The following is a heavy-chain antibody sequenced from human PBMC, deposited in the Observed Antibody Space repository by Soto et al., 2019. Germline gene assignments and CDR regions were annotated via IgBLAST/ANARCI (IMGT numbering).Heavy chain of an antibody. V-gene: IGHV3-23*01. CDR1: GFTFSSYA. D-gene: IGHD5-12*01. J-gene: IGHJ4*02. Sequence: GGSLRLSCAASGFTFSSYAMNWVRQAPGKGLEWVSSISGSGGSIYYADSVKGRFTISRNNFKNTLYLQMNSLRAEDTAVYYCAKDGVGGGYVIGYFDSWGQGTLVTVSS. CDR3: AKDGVGGGYVIGYFDS. CDR2: ISGSGGSI.